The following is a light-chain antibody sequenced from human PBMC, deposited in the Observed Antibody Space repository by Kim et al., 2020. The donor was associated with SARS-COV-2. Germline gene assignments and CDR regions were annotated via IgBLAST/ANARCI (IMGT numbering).Light chain of an antibody. CDR2: QGT. J-gene: IGLJ3*02. V-gene: IGLV3-1*01. CDR3: QAWDSSAAWV. Sequence: VSPGQTVTITCSGDKLGDQHASWYQQTAGQSPVVVIYQGTKRPSGIPERISGSNSGNTATLTISGAQAVDEADYYCQAWDSSAAWVFGGGTQLTVL. CDR1: KLGDQH.